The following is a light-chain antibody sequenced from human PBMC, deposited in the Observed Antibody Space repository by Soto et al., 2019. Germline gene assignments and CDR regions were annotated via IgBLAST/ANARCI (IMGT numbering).Light chain of an antibody. Sequence: QSVLTQPASVSGSPGQSITISCTGTNSDLGTYNLVSWYQQHPGKAPKLIICEVNKWPSGVPSRFSGSKSGNTASLTISGLQADDEADYYCCSYAGSVAYGFGTGTKVTV. CDR2: EVN. V-gene: IGLV2-23*02. CDR1: NSDLGTYNL. J-gene: IGLJ1*01. CDR3: CSYAGSVAYG.